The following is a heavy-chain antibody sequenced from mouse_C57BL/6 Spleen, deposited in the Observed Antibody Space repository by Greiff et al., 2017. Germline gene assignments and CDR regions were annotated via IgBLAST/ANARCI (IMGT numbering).Heavy chain of an antibody. D-gene: IGHD2-5*01. J-gene: IGHJ1*03. CDR2: ISDGGSYT. V-gene: IGHV5-4*01. CDR1: GFTFSSYA. CDR3: ARESNYWYFDV. Sequence: EVHLVESGGGLVKPGGSLKLSCAASGFTFSSYAMSWVRQTPEKRLEWVATISDGGSYTYYPDNVKGRFTISRDNAKNNLYLQRSHLKSEDTAMYYCARESNYWYFDVWGTGTTVTVSS.